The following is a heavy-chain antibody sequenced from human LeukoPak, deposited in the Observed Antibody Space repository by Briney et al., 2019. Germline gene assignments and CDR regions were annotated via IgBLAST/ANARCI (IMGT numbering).Heavy chain of an antibody. CDR1: GYTFTSYY. D-gene: IGHD3-22*01. V-gene: IGHV1-46*01. CDR2: INPSGGST. CDR3: ARGEGGYYYDSSGYYSPY. Sequence: ASVKVSCKASGYTFTSYYMHWVRQAPGQGLEWMGIINPSGGSTSYAQKFQGRVTMTRDTSTSTVYMELRSLRSDDTAVYYCARGEGGYYYDSSGYYSPYWGQGTLVTVSS. J-gene: IGHJ4*02.